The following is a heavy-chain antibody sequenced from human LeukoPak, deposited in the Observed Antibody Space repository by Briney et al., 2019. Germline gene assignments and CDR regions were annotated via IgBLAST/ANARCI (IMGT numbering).Heavy chain of an antibody. CDR1: GGSISNYY. V-gene: IGHV4-59*12. J-gene: IGHJ3*02. Sequence: PSETLSLTCTVSGGSISNYYWSWIRQPPGKGLEWIGYIYQSGSTYYNPSLKSRVTISVDTSRNQFSLKLSSVTAADTAVYYCAGPFGYNQNWAFDIWGQGTMVTVSS. CDR3: AGPFGYNQNWAFDI. D-gene: IGHD5-24*01. CDR2: IYQSGST.